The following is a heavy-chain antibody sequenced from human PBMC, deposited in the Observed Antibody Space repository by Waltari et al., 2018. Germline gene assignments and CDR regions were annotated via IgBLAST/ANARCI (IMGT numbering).Heavy chain of an antibody. CDR2: IHGSGKT. D-gene: IGHD1-26*01. Sequence: QLQLQQSGPGLVKPSESLSLTCAVSGDSVSNNYWWSWVRQPPGKGLEWIGQIHGSGKTNYNPSFESRVTVSMDTSNNQCSLEVTSPTAADTAVYYCARDRGRGLYLDSWGQGTLVTVSP. V-gene: IGHV4-4*02. J-gene: IGHJ4*02. CDR1: GDSVSNNYW. CDR3: ARDRGRGLYLDS.